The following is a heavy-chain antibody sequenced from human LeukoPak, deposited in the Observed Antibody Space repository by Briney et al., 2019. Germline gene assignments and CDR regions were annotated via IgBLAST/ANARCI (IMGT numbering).Heavy chain of an antibody. J-gene: IGHJ4*02. CDR2: INPNSGGT. D-gene: IGHD1-7*01. CDR3: ARIPITGTISDFDY. V-gene: IGHV1-2*02. CDR1: GYTFTNYY. Sequence: ASVKVSCTASGYTFTNYYMHWVRQAPGQGLEWMGWINPNSGGTNYAQKFQGRVTMTRDTSISTAYMELSRLRSDDTAVYYCARIPITGTISDFDYWGQGTLVTVSS.